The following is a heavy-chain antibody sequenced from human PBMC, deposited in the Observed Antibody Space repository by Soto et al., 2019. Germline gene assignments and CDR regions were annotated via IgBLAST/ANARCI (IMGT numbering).Heavy chain of an antibody. CDR1: GGTFSSYA. D-gene: IGHD2-15*01. J-gene: IGHJ6*02. V-gene: IGHV1-69*01. CDR3: ARDRPALLLTYYGMDV. Sequence: QVQLVQSGAEVKKPGSSVKVSCKASGGTFSSYAISWVRQAPGQGLEWMGGIIPIFGTANYAQKFQGRVTITADESTSTAYMELSSLRSEDTAVYYCARDRPALLLTYYGMDVWGQGATVTVSS. CDR2: IIPIFGTA.